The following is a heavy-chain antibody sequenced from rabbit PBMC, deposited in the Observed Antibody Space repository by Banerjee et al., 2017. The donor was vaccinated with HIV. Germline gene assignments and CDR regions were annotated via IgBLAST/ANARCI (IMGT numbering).Heavy chain of an antibody. CDR2: T. V-gene: IGHV1S40*01. Sequence: TYYASWAKGRFTISKTSSTTVTLQMTSLTAADTATYFCARDRVGDSLINFDLWGPGTLVTVS. J-gene: IGHJ4*01. D-gene: IGHD7-1*01. CDR3: ARDRVGDSLINFDL.